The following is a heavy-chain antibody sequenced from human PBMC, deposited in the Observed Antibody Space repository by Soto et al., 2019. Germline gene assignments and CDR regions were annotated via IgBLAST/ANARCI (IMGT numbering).Heavy chain of an antibody. Sequence: PSETLSLTCSVSGDSISSYYWSWIRQSPGKGLEWIGYIFYSGSASYNPSLKSRVTMSLNTAWKQFSLKLTSVTTADTAVYYCARAIRGYSYGYYYYGMDVWGQGTTVTVSS. V-gene: IGHV4-59*01. D-gene: IGHD5-18*01. CDR3: ARAIRGYSYGYYYYGMDV. CDR1: GDSISSYY. J-gene: IGHJ6*02. CDR2: IFYSGSA.